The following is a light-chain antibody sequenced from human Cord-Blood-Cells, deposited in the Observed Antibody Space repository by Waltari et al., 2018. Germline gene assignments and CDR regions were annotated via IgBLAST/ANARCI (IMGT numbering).Light chain of an antibody. Sequence: QSALTQPASVSGPPGQSITISCTGTSSDVGGYNSVSWYQQHPGTAPKFMIYEVSNRPSGVSNRFSGSKSGNTASLTISGLQAEDEADYYYSSYTSSSTLYVFGTGTKVTVL. CDR2: EVS. CDR1: SSDVGGYNS. J-gene: IGLJ1*01. V-gene: IGLV2-14*01. CDR3: SSYTSSSTLYV.